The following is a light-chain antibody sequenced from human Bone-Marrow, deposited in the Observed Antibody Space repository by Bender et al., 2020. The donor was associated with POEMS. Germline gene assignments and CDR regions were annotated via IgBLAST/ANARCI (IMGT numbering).Light chain of an antibody. CDR1: SSDVGSYNL. V-gene: IGLV2-14*02. CDR3: SSWTTSSTLV. Sequence: QSALTQPASVSGSPGQSITISCTGTSSDVGSYNLVSWYQQHPGKAPKLIIYDVAHRPSGISTRFSGSKSGNTASLTISGLQREDDGDYYCSSWTTSSTLVFGGGTRMTVL. CDR2: DVA. J-gene: IGLJ3*02.